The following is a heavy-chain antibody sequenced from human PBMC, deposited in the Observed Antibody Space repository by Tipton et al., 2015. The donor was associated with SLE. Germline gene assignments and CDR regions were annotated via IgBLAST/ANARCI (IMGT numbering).Heavy chain of an antibody. CDR2: IYTNGAT. D-gene: IGHD1-26*01. CDR3: AREAPLVGASPTWFDP. CDR1: GGFIRSHF. Sequence: TLSLTCTVSGGFIRSHFWNWLRQPAGKGLEWIGRIYTNGATNFNPSLKSRVTMSVDTSNNQVFLTLSSVTAADTAVYYCAREAPLVGASPTWFDPWGQGTLVTVSS. J-gene: IGHJ5*02. V-gene: IGHV4-4*07.